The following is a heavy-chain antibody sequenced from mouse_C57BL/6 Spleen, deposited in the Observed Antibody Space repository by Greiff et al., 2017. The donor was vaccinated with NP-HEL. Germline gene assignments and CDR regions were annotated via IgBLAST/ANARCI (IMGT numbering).Heavy chain of an antibody. Sequence: QVQLQQPGAELVKPGASVKMSCKASGYTFTSYWITWVKQRPGQGLEWIGDIYPGSGSTNYNEKFKSKATLTVDTSSSTAYMQLSSLTSEDSAVYYCAREDLNDGYYDWYFDVWGTGTTVTVSS. CDR1: GYTFTSYW. D-gene: IGHD2-3*01. CDR2: IYPGSGST. J-gene: IGHJ1*03. V-gene: IGHV1-55*01. CDR3: AREDLNDGYYDWYFDV.